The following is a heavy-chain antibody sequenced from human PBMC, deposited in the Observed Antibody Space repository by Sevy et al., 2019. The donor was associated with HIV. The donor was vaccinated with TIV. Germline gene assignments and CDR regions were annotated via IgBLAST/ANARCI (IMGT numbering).Heavy chain of an antibody. Sequence: GGCLRLSCAASGFTFNFHGMHWVRQAPGKGLEWVAFIWHDGSNKYMADSVKGRFTISRDNSKNTLFLQMNSLTVEDTAVYYCARETYNSARWLDPWGQGTLVTVSS. D-gene: IGHD1-1*01. V-gene: IGHV3-30*02. J-gene: IGHJ5*02. CDR2: IWHDGSNK. CDR1: GFTFNFHG. CDR3: ARETYNSARWLDP.